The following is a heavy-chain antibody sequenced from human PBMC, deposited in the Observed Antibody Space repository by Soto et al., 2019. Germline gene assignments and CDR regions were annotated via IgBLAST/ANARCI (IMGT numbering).Heavy chain of an antibody. CDR1: GGSISSSSYY. V-gene: IGHV4-39*01. Sequence: SETLSLTCTVSGGSISSSSYYWGGIRQPPGKGLEWIGSIYYSGYTYYNPSLKSRVTTSVDTSKNQFSLKLSSVTAADTAVYYCARHNGPLYVGYYYDMDVWGQGTTVT. CDR3: ARHNGPLYVGYYYDMDV. D-gene: IGHD3-16*01. J-gene: IGHJ6*02. CDR2: IYYSGYT.